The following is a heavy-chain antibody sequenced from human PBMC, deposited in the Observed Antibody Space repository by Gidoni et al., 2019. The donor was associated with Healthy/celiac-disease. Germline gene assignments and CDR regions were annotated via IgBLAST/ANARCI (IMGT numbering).Heavy chain of an antibody. Sequence: EVQLLESGGGLVQPGGSLSLSCAASGFTFSSSAMSWVRQAPGKGLEWVSAISGSGGSTYYADSVKGRFTISRDNSKNTLYLQMNSLRAEDTAVYYCAKDQWDIVVVPAAMGAFDIWGQGTMVTVSS. D-gene: IGHD2-2*01. CDR1: GFTFSSSA. V-gene: IGHV3-23*01. J-gene: IGHJ3*02. CDR2: ISGSGGST. CDR3: AKDQWDIVVVPAAMGAFDI.